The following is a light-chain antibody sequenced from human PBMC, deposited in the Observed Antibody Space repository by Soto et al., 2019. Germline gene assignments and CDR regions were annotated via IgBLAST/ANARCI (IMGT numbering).Light chain of an antibody. CDR3: QQYYNWPRT. J-gene: IGKJ1*01. Sequence: DIQMTQSPSSLSASVGDRVTITCRASQGISNYLAWYQQKPGKVPKLLIYAAFTLQSGAPSRFSGSGFGTDFTLTISSLQSEDFAIYFCQQYYNWPRTFGQGTKVEIK. CDR1: QGISNY. CDR2: AAF. V-gene: IGKV1-27*01.